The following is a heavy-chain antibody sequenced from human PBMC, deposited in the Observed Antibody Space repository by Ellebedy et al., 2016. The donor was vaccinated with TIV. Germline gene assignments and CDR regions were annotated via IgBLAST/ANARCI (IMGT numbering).Heavy chain of an antibody. CDR1: GYTFTSYS. J-gene: IGHJ4*02. CDR3: AKDLRAYSGSGSYYNLDY. Sequence: AASVKVSCKASGYTFTSYSMHWVRQAPGQRLEWVGWVNAGNGNTKYSQKFQGRVTITRDTSASTAYMELSSLRSEETAVYYCAKDLRAYSGSGSYYNLDYWGQGTLVTVYS. V-gene: IGHV1-3*01. D-gene: IGHD3-10*01. CDR2: VNAGNGNT.